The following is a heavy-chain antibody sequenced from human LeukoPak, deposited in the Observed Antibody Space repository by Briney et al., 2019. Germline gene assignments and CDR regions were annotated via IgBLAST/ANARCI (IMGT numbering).Heavy chain of an antibody. J-gene: IGHJ4*02. V-gene: IGHV1-69*04. CDR2: IIPILGIA. Sequence: ASVKVSCKASGGTLSSYAISWVRQAPGQGLEWMGRIIPILGIANYAQKFQGRVTITADKSTSTAYMELSSLRSEDTAVYYCARPAKGYGSGSYSYFDYWGQGTLVTVSS. CDR1: GGTLSSYA. D-gene: IGHD3-10*01. CDR3: ARPAKGYGSGSYSYFDY.